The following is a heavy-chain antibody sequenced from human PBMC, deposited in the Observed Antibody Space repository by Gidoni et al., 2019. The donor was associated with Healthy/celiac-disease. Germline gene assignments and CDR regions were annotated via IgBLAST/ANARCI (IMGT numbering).Heavy chain of an antibody. CDR1: GASFPSYW. D-gene: IGHD3-22*01. CDR2: IYPSDSDT. CDR3: ARRVCYDSSGYSYDY. J-gene: IGHJ4*02. V-gene: IGHV5-51*01. Sequence: EVQLVQSGAEGKKHGESLKLSCQGSGASFPSYWNGWVRQMPGTGLKWMGIIYPSDSDTRYSPAFQGQVPISADKSICTAYLHWSSLKASDTAMYYCARRVCYDSSGYSYDYWGQGTLVTVSS.